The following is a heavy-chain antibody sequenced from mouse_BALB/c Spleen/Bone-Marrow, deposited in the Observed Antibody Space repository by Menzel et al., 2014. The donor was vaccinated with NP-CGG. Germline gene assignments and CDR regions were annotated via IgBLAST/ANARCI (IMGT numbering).Heavy chain of an antibody. J-gene: IGHJ1*01. CDR3: ARRGGWLGYFDV. CDR1: GYTFSSYW. CDR2: ILPGSGST. V-gene: IGHV1-9*01. Sequence: QVQLQQPGAELMKPGASVKISCKATGYTFSSYWIEWVKQRPGHGLEGIGEILPGSGSTNYNEKFKGKATFTADTSFNTAYMQLSSLTSEDSAVYYCARRGGWLGYFDVWGAGTTVTVSS. D-gene: IGHD2-3*01.